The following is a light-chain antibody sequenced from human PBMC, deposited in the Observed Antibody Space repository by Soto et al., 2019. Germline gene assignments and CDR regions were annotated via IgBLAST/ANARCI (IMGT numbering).Light chain of an antibody. CDR1: QSVNNQ. CDR2: EAS. CDR3: QPRRNWPLT. J-gene: IGKJ4*01. Sequence: EIVLTQSPGTLSLSPGETATLSCRASQSVNNQLAWYQQKPGQAPRLLIYEASPRATGIPARISGSGSGADLHLTISRLETEDFAVYYCQPRRNWPLTFGGGTKVEIK. V-gene: IGKV3-11*01.